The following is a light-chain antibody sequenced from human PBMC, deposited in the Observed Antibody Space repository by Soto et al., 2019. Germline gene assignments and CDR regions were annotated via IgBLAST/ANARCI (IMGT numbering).Light chain of an antibody. J-gene: IGLJ2*01. V-gene: IGLV2-14*03. Sequence: QSALTQPASVSGSPGQSSTISCTGTRSDIGAYNFVSWYQQHPGEVPKLILYDVNVRPSGVSNRFSGSKSGNTASLTISGLQAEDEADYYCTSWTTSTTMIFGGGTKLTV. CDR1: RSDIGAYNF. CDR3: TSWTTSTTMI. CDR2: DVN.